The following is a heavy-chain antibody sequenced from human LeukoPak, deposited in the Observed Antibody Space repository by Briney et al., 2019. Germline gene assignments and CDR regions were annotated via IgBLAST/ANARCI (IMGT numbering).Heavy chain of an antibody. CDR3: AAGQAKGDFWSGYRVDDYYYGMDV. CDR2: IIPILGIA. Sequence: ASVKVSCKASGGTFSSYTISWVRQAPGQGLEWMGRIIPILGIANYAQKFQGRVTITADKCTSTAYMELSSLRSEDTAVYYCAAGQAKGDFWSGYRVDDYYYGMDVWGQGTTVTVSS. V-gene: IGHV1-69*02. CDR1: GGTFSSYT. J-gene: IGHJ6*02. D-gene: IGHD3-3*01.